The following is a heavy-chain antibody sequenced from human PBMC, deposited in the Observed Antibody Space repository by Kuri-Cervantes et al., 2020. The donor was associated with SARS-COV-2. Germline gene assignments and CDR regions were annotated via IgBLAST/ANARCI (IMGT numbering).Heavy chain of an antibody. D-gene: IGHD3-9*01. CDR1: GFTFSSYA. J-gene: IGHJ6*02. CDR3: AKADWANYYYYYGTDV. V-gene: IGHV3-23*01. CDR2: ISGSGGST. Sequence: GGSLRLSCAASGFTFSSYAMSWVRQAPGKGLEWVSAISGSGGSTYYADSVKGRFTISRDNSKTTLYLQMNSLRAEDTAVYYCAKADWANYYYYYGTDVWGQGTTVTVSS.